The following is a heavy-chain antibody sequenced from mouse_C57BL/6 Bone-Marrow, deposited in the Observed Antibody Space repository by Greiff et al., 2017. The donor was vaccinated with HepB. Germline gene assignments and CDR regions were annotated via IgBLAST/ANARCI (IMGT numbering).Heavy chain of an antibody. CDR1: GFTFSDYG. V-gene: IGHV5-17*01. J-gene: IGHJ4*01. D-gene: IGHD1-1*01. Sequence: DVHLVESGGGLVKPGGSLKLSCAASGFTFSDYGMHWVRQAPEKGLEWVAYISSGSSTIYYADTVKGRFTISRDNAKNTLFLQMTSLRSEDTAMYYCARGLYYGSSPYAMDYWGQGTSVTVSS. CDR2: ISSGSSTI. CDR3: ARGLYYGSSPYAMDY.